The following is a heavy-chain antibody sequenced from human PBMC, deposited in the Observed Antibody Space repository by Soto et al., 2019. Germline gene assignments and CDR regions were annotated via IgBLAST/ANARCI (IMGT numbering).Heavy chain of an antibody. CDR2: MSANDVGT. J-gene: IGHJ4*02. CDR3: AQAENDYHWDNRPPFEH. D-gene: IGHD5-12*01. CDR1: GSTLRIYA. Sequence: LRLSCEASGSTLRIYAITWVRTAPGKGREWVSLMSANDVGTYYAESVKTRFTISPDPSRNTVHLKIDTQRSDHTAPHYCAQAENDYHWDNRPPFEHCGPGTLVTLS. V-gene: IGHV3-23*01.